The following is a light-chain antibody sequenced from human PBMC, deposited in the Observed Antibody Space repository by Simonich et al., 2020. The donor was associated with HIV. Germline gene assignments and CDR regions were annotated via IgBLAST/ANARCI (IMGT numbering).Light chain of an antibody. V-gene: IGLV6-57*03. Sequence: NFMLTQPHSVSESPGKTVTISCTRSSGSIARNYLQWYQHPPCSAPTTVIYEDNQRPSGVPDRFSGSIDSSSNSASLTISGLKTEDEADYYCQSYDTSNQVFGGGTKLTVL. J-gene: IGLJ3*02. CDR2: EDN. CDR1: SGSIARNY. CDR3: QSYDTSNQV.